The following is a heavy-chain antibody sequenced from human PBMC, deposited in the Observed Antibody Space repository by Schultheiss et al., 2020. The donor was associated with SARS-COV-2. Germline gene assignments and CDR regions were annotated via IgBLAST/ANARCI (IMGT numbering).Heavy chain of an antibody. CDR1: GGSISSYY. Sequence: TLSLTCTVSGGSISSYYWSWIRQPPGKALEWLARIDWDDDKYYSTSLKTRLTISKDTSKSQVVLTMTNMDPVDTATYYCARMERHYYDSSGYYYVYYYYYGMDVWGQGTTVTVSS. CDR2: IDWDDDK. D-gene: IGHD3-22*01. J-gene: IGHJ6*02. CDR3: ARMERHYYDSSGYYYVYYYYYGMDV. V-gene: IGHV2-70*11.